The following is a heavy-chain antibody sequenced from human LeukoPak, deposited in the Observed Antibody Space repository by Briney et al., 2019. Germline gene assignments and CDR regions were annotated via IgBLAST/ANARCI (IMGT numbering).Heavy chain of an antibody. D-gene: IGHD2-15*01. Sequence: PGGSLRLSCAASGFTFSSYNMNWVRQAPGKGLEWVSSISSSSTYIYYADSVKGRFTISRDNAKNSLFLQMNSLGAEDTAVYYCAGDAGYCSGGSCYGDDYWGQGTLVTVSS. CDR2: ISSSSTYI. V-gene: IGHV3-21*01. CDR1: GFTFSSYN. CDR3: AGDAGYCSGGSCYGDDY. J-gene: IGHJ4*02.